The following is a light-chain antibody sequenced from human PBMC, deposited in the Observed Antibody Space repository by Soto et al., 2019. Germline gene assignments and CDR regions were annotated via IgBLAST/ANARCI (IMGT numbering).Light chain of an antibody. CDR1: SSDVGGYNY. J-gene: IGLJ1*01. V-gene: IGLV2-14*01. Sequence: QSALTQPASVSGSPGQSITISCTGTSSDVGGYNYVSWYQQHPGKAPKLMIYDVSNRPSGVSNRFSGSKSGNTASLTISGLQAEDEDDYYCSSYTSSSPDVFGTGTKLTVL. CDR3: SSYTSSSPDV. CDR2: DVS.